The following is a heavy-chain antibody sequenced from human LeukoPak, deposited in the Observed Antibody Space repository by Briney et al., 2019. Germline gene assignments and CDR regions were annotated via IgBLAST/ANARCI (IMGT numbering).Heavy chain of an antibody. CDR2: INHSGST. CDR1: GGSFSGYY. V-gene: IGHV4-34*01. Sequence: SETLSLTCAVYGGSFSGYYWSWIRQPPGKGLEWIGEINHSGSTNYNPSFKSRVTISVDTSKNQFSLKLSSVTAADTAVYYCARDRLLKYYYGSRRGMDVWGQGTTVTVSS. CDR3: ARDRLLKYYYGSRRGMDV. D-gene: IGHD3-10*01. J-gene: IGHJ6*02.